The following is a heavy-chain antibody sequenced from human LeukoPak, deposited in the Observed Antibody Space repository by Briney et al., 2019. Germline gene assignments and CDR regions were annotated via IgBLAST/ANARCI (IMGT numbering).Heavy chain of an antibody. CDR2: IDPNSGGT. J-gene: IGHJ3*02. CDR3: ARERITSKTDAFDI. V-gene: IGHV1-2*02. CDR1: GCTFTSYG. D-gene: IGHD3-10*01. Sequence: ASVKVSCKASGCTFTSYGISWVRQAPGQGLDWMGWIDPNSGGTNYAQKFQGRVTMTRDTSIRTAYMGLSRLRSDETAVYYCARERITSKTDAFDIWGQGTMVTVSS.